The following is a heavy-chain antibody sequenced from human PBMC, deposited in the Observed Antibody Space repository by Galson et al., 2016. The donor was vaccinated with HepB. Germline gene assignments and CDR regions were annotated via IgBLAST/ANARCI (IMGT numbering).Heavy chain of an antibody. CDR3: ATALGIHDYHGMDV. CDR1: GFTFSSYS. V-gene: IGHV3-48*02. J-gene: IGHJ6*02. CDR2: ISRNSLTT. D-gene: IGHD5-18*01. Sequence: SLRLSCAASGFTFSSYSMNWVRQAPGKGLEWVSYISRNSLTTHYADSVKGRFTISRDNAKNSLYLQMNSLRDEDTAVYYCATALGIHDYHGMDVWGQGTPVTVSS.